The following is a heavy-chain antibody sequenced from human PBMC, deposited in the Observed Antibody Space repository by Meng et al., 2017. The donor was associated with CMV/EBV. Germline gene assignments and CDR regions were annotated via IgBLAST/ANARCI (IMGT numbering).Heavy chain of an antibody. Sequence: SQTPSLTCAVYGGSFSGYYWSWIRQPPGKGLEWIGEINHSGSTNYNPSLKSRVTIPVDTSKNQFSLKLSSVPAADTDVYYCARARGSYFDYWGQGTLVTVSS. J-gene: IGHJ4*02. V-gene: IGHV4-34*01. CDR1: GGSFSGYY. CDR2: INHSGST. CDR3: ARARGSYFDY.